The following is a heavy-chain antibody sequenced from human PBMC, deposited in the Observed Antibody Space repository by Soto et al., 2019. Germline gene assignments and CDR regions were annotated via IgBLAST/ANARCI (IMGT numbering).Heavy chain of an antibody. CDR1: GFTFNTYS. V-gene: IGHV3-48*02. CDR3: ARDGSTAWPDY. CDR2: ITGSGHII. J-gene: IGHJ4*02. D-gene: IGHD1-1*01. Sequence: DVQLVESGGGLVQPGGSLTLSCAASGFTFNTYSMNWVRQAPGKGLEWVSYITGSGHIIYYADSVTGRFTISRDNAQDSLYLQMNSLSEEVTAVYYCARDGSTAWPDYWGQGTLVTVSS.